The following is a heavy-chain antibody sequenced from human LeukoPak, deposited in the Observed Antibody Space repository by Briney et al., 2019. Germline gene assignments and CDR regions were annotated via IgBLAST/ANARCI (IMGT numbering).Heavy chain of an antibody. Sequence: GESLKISCKGSGYSFTSYWIGWVRQMPGKGLEWMGIIYPGDSDTRYSPSFQGQVTISADKSISTAYLQWSSLKASDTAMYYCARRGRDSSSWCWFFDYWGQGTLVTVSS. V-gene: IGHV5-51*01. CDR2: IYPGDSDT. D-gene: IGHD6-13*01. CDR1: GYSFTSYW. J-gene: IGHJ4*02. CDR3: ARRGRDSSSWCWFFDY.